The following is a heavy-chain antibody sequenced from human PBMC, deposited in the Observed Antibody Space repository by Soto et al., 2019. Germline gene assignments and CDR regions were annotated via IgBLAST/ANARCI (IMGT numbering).Heavy chain of an antibody. J-gene: IGHJ3*02. CDR1: GGSISSSNW. CDR3: ASTSSGWRAFDI. V-gene: IGHV4-4*02. Sequence: QVQLQESGPGLVKPSGTLSLTCAVSGGSISSSNWWSWVRRPPGKGLEWIGEIYHSGSTNYNPSLKTRVTISLEKSKNQFSLKLTSVTAADTAVYYCASTSSGWRAFDIWGQGTMVNVSS. CDR2: IYHSGST. D-gene: IGHD6-19*01.